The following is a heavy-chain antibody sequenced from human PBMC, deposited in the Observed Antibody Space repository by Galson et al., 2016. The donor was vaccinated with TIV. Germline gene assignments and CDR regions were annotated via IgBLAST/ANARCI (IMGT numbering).Heavy chain of an antibody. D-gene: IGHD2-21*01. CDR1: TFNVSNNY. CDR3: ARERRYCGNECYLHYYYGMDV. V-gene: IGHV3-66*02. CDR2: TSSGGAT. J-gene: IGHJ6*02. Sequence: SLRLSCAASTFNVSNNYMTWVRQAPGKGLEWVSITSSGGATHYSDSVKGRFTMSRDTAKNTLSLQMNSLRVEDTAVYYCARERRYCGNECYLHYYYGMDVWGQGTTVTVSS.